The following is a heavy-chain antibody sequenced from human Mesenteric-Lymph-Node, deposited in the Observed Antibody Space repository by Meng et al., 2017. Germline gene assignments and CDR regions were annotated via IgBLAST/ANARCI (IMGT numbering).Heavy chain of an antibody. J-gene: IGHJ4*02. Sequence: VQPVESGGGVVQPGGSLRLSCAASGFTFRNFAMSWVSQSPGKGLECVSIITSSDDTYYLDSVKGRFTVSRDNSKNTLHLQMDSLSAEDTAVYYCAKNFNFDDWGRGTLVTVSS. V-gene: IGHV3-23*04. CDR1: GFTFRNFA. CDR2: ITSSDDT. CDR3: AKNFNFDD.